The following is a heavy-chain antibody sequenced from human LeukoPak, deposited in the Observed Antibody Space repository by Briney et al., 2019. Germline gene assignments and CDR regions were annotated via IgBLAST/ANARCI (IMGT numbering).Heavy chain of an antibody. CDR2: IKQDGSET. D-gene: IGHD4-11*01. V-gene: IGHV3-7*03. J-gene: IGHJ4*02. Sequence: GGYLRLSCTASAFIFNNYWMTWVRRAPGKGLEWVATIKQDGSETYYVDSVKGRFTISRDNAKNSLCLQVNSLRAEDTAIYYCARLSGRDYNPRVFDYWGQGTLVTVSS. CDR1: AFIFNNYW. CDR3: ARLSGRDYNPRVFDY.